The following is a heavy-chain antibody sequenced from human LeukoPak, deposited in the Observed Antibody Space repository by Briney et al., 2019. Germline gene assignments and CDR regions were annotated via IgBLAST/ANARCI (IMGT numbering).Heavy chain of an antibody. CDR3: NGNYYDSSGYSYYYYYMDV. CDR2: ISSSSSYI. Sequence: GGSLRLSCAASGFTFSSYSMNWVRQAPGKGLEWVSSISSSSSYIYYADSVKGRFTISRDNAKNSLYLQMNSLRAEDTAVYYCNGNYYDSSGYSYYYYYMDVWGKGTTVTVSS. D-gene: IGHD3-22*01. V-gene: IGHV3-21*01. J-gene: IGHJ6*03. CDR1: GFTFSSYS.